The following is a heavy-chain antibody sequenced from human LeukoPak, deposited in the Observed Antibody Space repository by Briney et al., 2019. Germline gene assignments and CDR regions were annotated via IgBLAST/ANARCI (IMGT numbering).Heavy chain of an antibody. V-gene: IGHV1-18*04. D-gene: IGHD3-3*01. CDR3: ARVTYYDFWSGYPGGGYYFDY. CDR1: GYTFTGYY. J-gene: IGHJ4*02. Sequence: GASVKVSCKASGYTFTGYYMHWVRQAPGQGLEWMGWISAYNGNTHYAQKLQGRVTMTTDTSTSTAYMELRRLRSDDTAVYYCARVTYYDFWSGYPGGGYYFDYWGQGTLVTVSS. CDR2: ISAYNGNT.